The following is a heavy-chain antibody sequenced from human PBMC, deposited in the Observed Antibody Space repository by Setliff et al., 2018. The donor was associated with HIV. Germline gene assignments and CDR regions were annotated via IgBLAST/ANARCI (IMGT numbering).Heavy chain of an antibody. J-gene: IGHJ2*01. CDR1: GYSISTAYY. Sequence: SESLSLTCAVSGYSISTAYYWAWIRQPPGKGLEWIGGVHHSGSTHYNPSLRSRVTISPQTSKNQFSLELTSVTAADTAVYYCAKDRSGRLLPQNYWYFDLWGPGTLVTVSS. D-gene: IGHD3-22*01. V-gene: IGHV4-38-2*02. CDR3: AKDRSGRLLPQNYWYFDL. CDR2: VHHSGST.